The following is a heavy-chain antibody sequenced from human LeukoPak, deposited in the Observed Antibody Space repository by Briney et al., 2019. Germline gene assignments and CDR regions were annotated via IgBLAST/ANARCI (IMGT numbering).Heavy chain of an antibody. CDR3: ARDSGTTGEVKFDP. D-gene: IGHD3-10*01. J-gene: IGHJ5*02. Sequence: PSETLSLTCTVSGDSISSLFLSWIRQPAGKGLEWIGRIYGSRSTTYNPSLKSRVTMSVDTSKNQFSLKLTSVTAADTAVYYCARDSGTTGEVKFDPWGHGILVTVSS. V-gene: IGHV4-4*07. CDR2: IYGSRST. CDR1: GDSISSLF.